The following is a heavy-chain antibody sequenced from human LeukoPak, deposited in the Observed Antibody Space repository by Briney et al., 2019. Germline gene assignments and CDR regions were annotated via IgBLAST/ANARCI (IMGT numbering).Heavy chain of an antibody. D-gene: IGHD4-17*01. CDR2: IYSSGST. J-gene: IGHJ5*02. CDR1: GGSISSYY. Sequence: SETLSLTCTVSGGSISSYYWSWIRQPPGKGLEWIGRIYSSGSTNYNPSLTSRVTMSVDTSKNQFSLRLSSVTAADTAVYYCARDQADWNYGDYFDPWGQGTLVTVSS. V-gene: IGHV4-4*07. CDR3: ARDQADWNYGDYFDP.